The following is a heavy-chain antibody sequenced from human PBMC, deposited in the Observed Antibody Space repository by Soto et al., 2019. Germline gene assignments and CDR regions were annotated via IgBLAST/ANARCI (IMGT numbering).Heavy chain of an antibody. V-gene: IGHV4-59*08. CDR1: GGSISSYY. CDR2: IYYSGST. CDR3: ASRGYGPWLTEYGMDV. J-gene: IGHJ6*02. D-gene: IGHD6-19*01. Sequence: QVQLQESGPGLVKPSETLSLTCTVSGGSISSYYWSWIRQPPGKGLEWIGYIYYSGSTNYNPSLKSRVTTSVDTSKNPFSLKRSSVTAADTAVYYCASRGYGPWLTEYGMDVWGQGTTVTVSS.